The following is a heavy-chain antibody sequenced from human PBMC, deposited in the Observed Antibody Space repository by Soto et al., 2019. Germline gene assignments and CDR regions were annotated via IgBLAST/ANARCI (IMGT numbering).Heavy chain of an antibody. CDR3: ARDEIRFSWAYGMDV. CDR1: GFSFSTYA. V-gene: IGHV3-30-3*01. Sequence: QVQLVESGGGVVQPGTSLRLSCAASGFSFSTYAMYWVRQAPGRGLEWVAVISDDGNTKYYADSVKGRFTISRDNSRNTLYLQIYSLRAEDTAVYYCARDEIRFSWAYGMDVWGQGTTVTVSS. D-gene: IGHD3-3*01. CDR2: ISDDGNTK. J-gene: IGHJ6*02.